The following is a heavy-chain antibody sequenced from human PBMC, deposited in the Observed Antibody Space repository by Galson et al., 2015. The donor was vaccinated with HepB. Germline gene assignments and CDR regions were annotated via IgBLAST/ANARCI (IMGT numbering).Heavy chain of an antibody. J-gene: IGHJ4*02. CDR2: ISSSSSTI. D-gene: IGHD3-9*01. V-gene: IGHV3-48*01. Sequence: SLRLSCAASGFTFSSYSMNWVRQAPGKGLEWVSYISSSSSTIYYADSVKGRFTISRDNAKNSLYLQMNSLRAEDTAVYYCARDTRVTGYYSLFDYWGQGTLVTVSS. CDR3: ARDTRVTGYYSLFDY. CDR1: GFTFSSYS.